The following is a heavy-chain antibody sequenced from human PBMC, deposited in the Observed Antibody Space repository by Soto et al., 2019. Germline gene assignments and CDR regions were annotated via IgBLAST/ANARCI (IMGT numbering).Heavy chain of an antibody. CDR3: ARARGITMVRGIIITSYYFDY. CDR1: GDSINNYY. V-gene: IGHV4-59*01. Sequence: SETLSLTCTVSGDSINNYYWSWIRQPPGKGLEWIGSISYSGSTNYNPSLKGRVTISVDRSVNQFSLKLSSVTAADTAVFYCARARGITMVRGIIITSYYFDYWGQGALVTVS. CDR2: ISYSGST. D-gene: IGHD3-10*01. J-gene: IGHJ4*02.